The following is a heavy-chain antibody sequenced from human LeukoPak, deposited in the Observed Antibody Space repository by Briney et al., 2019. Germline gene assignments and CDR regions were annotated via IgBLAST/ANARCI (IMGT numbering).Heavy chain of an antibody. J-gene: IGHJ4*02. V-gene: IGHV1-46*01. Sequence: ASVKVSCKASGYTFTSYYMHWVRQAPGQGLEWMGIINPSGGSTSYAQKFQGRVTMTRDTSTSTVYMELSSLRSEDTAVYYCARDPRRDCGGDCYDDDYWGQGTLVTVSS. CDR3: ARDPRRDCGGDCYDDDY. CDR1: GYTFTSYY. CDR2: INPSGGST. D-gene: IGHD2-21*02.